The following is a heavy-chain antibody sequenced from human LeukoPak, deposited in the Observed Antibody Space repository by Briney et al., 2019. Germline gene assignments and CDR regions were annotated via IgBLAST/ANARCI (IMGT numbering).Heavy chain of an antibody. Sequence: PGGSLRLSXAASGFTFSSYGMHWVRQAPGKGLEWVAFIRYDGSNKYYADSVKGRFTISRDNSKNTLYLQMNSLRAEDTAVYYCAKARDYSNRWYFDYWGQGTLVTVSS. CDR1: GFTFSSYG. J-gene: IGHJ4*02. D-gene: IGHD4-11*01. CDR3: AKARDYSNRWYFDY. CDR2: IRYDGSNK. V-gene: IGHV3-30*02.